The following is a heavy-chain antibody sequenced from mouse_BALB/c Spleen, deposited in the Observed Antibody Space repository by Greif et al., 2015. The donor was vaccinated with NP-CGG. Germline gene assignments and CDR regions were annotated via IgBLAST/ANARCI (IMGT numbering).Heavy chain of an antibody. D-gene: IGHD2-1*01. CDR2: ISTYYGDA. CDR3: ARNYDNYWFAY. CDR1: GYTFTDYA. V-gene: IGHV1S137*01. Sequence: VQLQQPGAELVRPGVSVKISCKGSGYTFTDYAMHWVKQSHAKSLEWIGVISTYYGDASYNQKFKGKATMTVDKSSSTAYMELAKLTSEESAIYYCARNYDNYWFAYWGQGTLVTVSA. J-gene: IGHJ3*01.